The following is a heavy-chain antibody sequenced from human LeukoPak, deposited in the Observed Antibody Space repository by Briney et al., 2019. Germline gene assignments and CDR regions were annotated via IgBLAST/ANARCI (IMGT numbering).Heavy chain of an antibody. V-gene: IGHV4-34*01. CDR2: INHSGST. CDR3: ARGDRGCSSTSCYYGMDV. CDR1: GGSFSGYY. Sequence: SETLSLTCAVYGGSFSGYYWSWIRQPPGKGLEWIGEINHSGSTNYNPSLKSRVTILVDTSKNQFSLKLSSVTAADTAVYYCARGDRGCSSTSCYYGMDVWGQGTTVTVSS. J-gene: IGHJ6*02. D-gene: IGHD2-2*01.